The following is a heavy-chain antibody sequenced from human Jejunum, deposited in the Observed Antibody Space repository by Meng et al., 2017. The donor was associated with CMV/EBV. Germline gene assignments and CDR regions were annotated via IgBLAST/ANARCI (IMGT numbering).Heavy chain of an antibody. Sequence: SECWGWIEQRAGRGLEWIASIYDRGSSDYNPGVTNYNPSLEDRVAIAVGKSKNQFTLRLTSVIVAGTAIYYCARLGFYYGSGSYFDYWGQGILVTVSS. D-gene: IGHD3-10*01. V-gene: IGHV4-39*01. CDR2: IYDRGSSDYNPGVT. CDR3: ARLGFYYGSGSYFDY. J-gene: IGHJ4*02. CDR1: SEC.